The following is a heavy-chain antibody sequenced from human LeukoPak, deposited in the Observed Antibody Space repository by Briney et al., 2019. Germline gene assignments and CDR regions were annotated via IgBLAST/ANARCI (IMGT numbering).Heavy chain of an antibody. CDR1: GFTFSTYG. CDR3: ARDMFDNYYGMDV. V-gene: IGHV3-33*01. CDR2: IWYDTGNK. J-gene: IGHJ6*02. D-gene: IGHD3-10*02. Sequence: PGRSLRLSCAASGFTFSTYGMHWGRQAPGKGLEWVVFIWYDTGNKTYADSVKGRFPISRDNSKNTLFLQMNSLRAEDTAVYYCARDMFDNYYGMDVWGPGTTVTVSS.